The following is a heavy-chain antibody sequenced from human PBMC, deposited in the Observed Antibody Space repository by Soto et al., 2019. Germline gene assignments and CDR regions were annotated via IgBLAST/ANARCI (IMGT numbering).Heavy chain of an antibody. CDR3: AAVGYYDSSGYYYGRAFDI. D-gene: IGHD3-22*01. Sequence: SVKVSCKASGFTFTSSAVQWVRQARGQRLEWIGWIVVGSGNTNYAQKFQERVTTTRDMSTSTAYMELSSLRSGDTAVYYCAAVGYYDSSGYYYGRAFDIWGQGTMVSVSS. J-gene: IGHJ3*02. CDR2: IVVGSGNT. CDR1: GFTFTSSA. V-gene: IGHV1-58*01.